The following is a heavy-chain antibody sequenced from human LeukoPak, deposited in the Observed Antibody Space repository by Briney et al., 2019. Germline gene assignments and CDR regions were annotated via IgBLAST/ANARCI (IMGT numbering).Heavy chain of an antibody. J-gene: IGHJ4*02. V-gene: IGHV3-23*01. CDR3: AKDLYSSSWLNPDY. CDR1: GFTFSSYA. Sequence: PGGSLRLSCAASGFTFSSYAMSWVRQAPGKGLEWVSAISGSGGSTYYADSVKGRFTISRDNSKNTLYLQMNSLRAEDTAVYYCAKDLYSSSWLNPDYWGQGTLVTVSS. D-gene: IGHD6-13*01. CDR2: ISGSGGST.